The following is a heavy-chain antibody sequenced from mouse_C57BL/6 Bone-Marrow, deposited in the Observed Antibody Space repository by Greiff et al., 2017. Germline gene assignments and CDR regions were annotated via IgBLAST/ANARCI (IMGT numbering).Heavy chain of an antibody. CDR3: ANYYGRYWYFDV. J-gene: IGHJ1*03. Sequence: EVNVVESGGGLVQPGGSLKLSCAASGFTFSDYYMYWVRQTPEKRLEWVAYISNGGGSTYYPDTVKGRFTISRDNAKNTLYLQMSRLKSEDTAMYYCANYYGRYWYFDVWGTGTTVTVSS. CDR2: ISNGGGST. V-gene: IGHV5-12*01. D-gene: IGHD1-2*01. CDR1: GFTFSDYY.